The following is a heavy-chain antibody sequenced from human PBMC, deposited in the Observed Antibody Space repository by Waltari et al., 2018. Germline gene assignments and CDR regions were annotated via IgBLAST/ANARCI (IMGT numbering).Heavy chain of an antibody. V-gene: IGHV3-21*01. Sequence: EVQLVVSGGGLVKAGGSLRLSCAAFGFTFSTYSMNWVRQAPGKGLEWVSSISSSSLYISYADSVKGRVTISRDNAKNSLYLQMNSLRVEDTAVYYCARSSTTVTTFGWGQGTLVTVSS. D-gene: IGHD4-17*01. J-gene: IGHJ4*02. CDR2: ISSSSLYI. CDR3: ARSSTTVTTFG. CDR1: GFTFSTYS.